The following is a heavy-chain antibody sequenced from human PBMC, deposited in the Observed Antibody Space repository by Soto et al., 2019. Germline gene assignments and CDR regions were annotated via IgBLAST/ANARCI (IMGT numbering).Heavy chain of an antibody. CDR1: GESVNSNTGA. CDR2: TYYRSKWHY. D-gene: IGHD3-16*01. Sequence: PSQTPSLTCVISGESVNSNTGAWNWISQSPSRSLEWLGRTYYRSKWHYNYASSVRGRIRVTPDTSKNHFSLQLSSVSPEDTPVYYCTSAPMYYDKDHGMDVWGRGTTVTVSS. J-gene: IGHJ6*02. CDR3: TSAPMYYDKDHGMDV. V-gene: IGHV6-1*01.